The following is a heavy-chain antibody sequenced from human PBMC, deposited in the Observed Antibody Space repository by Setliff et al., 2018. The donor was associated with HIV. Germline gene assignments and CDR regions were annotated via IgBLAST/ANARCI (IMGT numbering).Heavy chain of an antibody. J-gene: IGHJ1*01. V-gene: IGHV4-39*01. Sequence: SETLSLTCSVSGGSINSDNYYWGWIRQAPGKGLEWIGSIYYSGTTYYNPSLRGRVTISVDRSRNQFSLTLNSVTAAETATYYCASRGIVVVTMSMPDEFFVHWGHGTLVTSPQ. CDR3: ASRGIVVVTMSMPDEFFVH. CDR2: IYYSGTT. CDR1: GGSINSDNYY. D-gene: IGHD2-21*02.